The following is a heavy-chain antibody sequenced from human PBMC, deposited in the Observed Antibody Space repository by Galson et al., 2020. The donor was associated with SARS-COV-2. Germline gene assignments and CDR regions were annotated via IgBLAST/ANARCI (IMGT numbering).Heavy chain of an antibody. CDR3: TRGTRMPMADSSGFEA. V-gene: IGHV3-21*01. CDR2: ISSSSGHI. Sequence: GESLKISCAASGFTFSDCSMNWVRQAPGKGLEWVSSISSSSGHIYYADAVKGRFTISRDNAKNSLYLQINSLRAQDTAVYYCTRGTRMPMADSSGFEAWVQGTLVTVSS. J-gene: IGHJ5*02. D-gene: IGHD3-22*01. CDR1: GFTFSDCS.